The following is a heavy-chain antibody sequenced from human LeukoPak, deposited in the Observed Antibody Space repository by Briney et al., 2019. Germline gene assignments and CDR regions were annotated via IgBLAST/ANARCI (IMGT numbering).Heavy chain of an antibody. CDR2: ISAYNGNT. Sequence: ASVKVSCKASGYTFTSYGISWVRQAPGQGLEWMGWISAYNGNTNCAQKLQGRVTMTTDTSTSTAYMELRSLRSDDTAVYYCASSEGAVAPYYFDYWGQGTLVTVSS. CDR1: GYTFTSYG. D-gene: IGHD6-19*01. J-gene: IGHJ4*02. V-gene: IGHV1-18*01. CDR3: ASSEGAVAPYYFDY.